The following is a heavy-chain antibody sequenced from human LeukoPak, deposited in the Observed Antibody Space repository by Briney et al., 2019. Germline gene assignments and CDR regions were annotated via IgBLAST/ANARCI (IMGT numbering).Heavy chain of an antibody. J-gene: IGHJ4*02. CDR3: AKRRYYDILTGSDLIDY. CDR1: GFTFSSYG. V-gene: IGHV3-23*01. CDR2: ISGSGYST. Sequence: GGSLRHTCAASGFTFSSYGMSWVRQAPGKGLEWVSAISGSGYSTYYADSVKGRFTISRDNSKNTLYLQMNSLRAEDTAVYYCAKRRYYDILTGSDLIDYWGQGTLVTVSS. D-gene: IGHD3-9*01.